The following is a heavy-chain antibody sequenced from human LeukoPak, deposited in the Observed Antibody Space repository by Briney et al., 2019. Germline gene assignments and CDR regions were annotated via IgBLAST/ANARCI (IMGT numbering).Heavy chain of an antibody. Sequence: TGGSLRLSCAASGFTFSSYDMHWVRQATGKGLEWVSAIGTAGDTYYPGSVKGRFTISRENAKNSLYLQMNSLRAGDTAVYYCARESRGSGFDYWGQGTLVAVSS. CDR2: IGTAGDT. V-gene: IGHV3-13*01. D-gene: IGHD3-10*01. CDR3: ARESRGSGFDY. J-gene: IGHJ4*02. CDR1: GFTFSSYD.